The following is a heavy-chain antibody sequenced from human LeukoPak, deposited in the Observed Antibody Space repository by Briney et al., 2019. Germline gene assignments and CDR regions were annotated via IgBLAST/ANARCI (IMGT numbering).Heavy chain of an antibody. CDR1: GFTFSSYS. D-gene: IGHD1-26*01. CDR2: ISSSSSYI. CDR3: ARDPGGSWVYYYYYYMDV. V-gene: IGHV3-21*01. J-gene: IGHJ6*03. Sequence: PGGSLRLSCAASGFTFSSYSMNWVRQAPGKGLEWVSSISSSSSYIYYADSVKGRFTLSRDNAKNSLYLQMNSLRAEDTAVYYCARDPGGSWVYYYYYYMDVWGKGTTVTVSS.